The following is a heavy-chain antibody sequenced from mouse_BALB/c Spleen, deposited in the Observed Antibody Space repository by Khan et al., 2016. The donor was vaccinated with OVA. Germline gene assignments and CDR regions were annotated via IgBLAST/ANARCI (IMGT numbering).Heavy chain of an antibody. CDR2: IYPGNSAT. V-gene: IGHV1-5*01. CDR1: GYSFTDYL. CDR3: TRAGYGAFAY. D-gene: IGHD1-1*01. Sequence: VQLQQSGTVLARPGASVRMSCKASGYSFTDYLMHWVKQRPGQGLEWIGSIYPGNSATNSNQRFKGTAKLTAFPSASTVYMEYNSLTNEDSAVDFCTRAGYGAFAYWGQGTLVTVSA. J-gene: IGHJ3*01.